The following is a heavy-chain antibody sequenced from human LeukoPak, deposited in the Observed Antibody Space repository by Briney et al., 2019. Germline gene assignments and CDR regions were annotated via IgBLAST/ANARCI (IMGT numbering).Heavy chain of an antibody. D-gene: IGHD3-22*01. CDR3: ALSYSYDSSGYYRSFDY. CDR2: ISSGSRYI. J-gene: IGHJ4*02. CDR1: GLTFSGYN. Sequence: GGSLRLSCAASGLTFSGYNMNWVRQAPGKGLECVSSISSGSRYIYYADSVKGRFTISRDNPKNSLYLQMNSLRAEDTAVYYCALSYSYDSSGYYRSFDYWGQGTLVTVSS. V-gene: IGHV3-21*01.